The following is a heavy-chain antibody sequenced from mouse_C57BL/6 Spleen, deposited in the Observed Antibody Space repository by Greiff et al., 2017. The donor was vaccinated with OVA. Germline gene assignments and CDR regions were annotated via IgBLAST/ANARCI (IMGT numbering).Heavy chain of an antibody. CDR3: ARGPFYGSSSYYAMDY. Sequence: DVMLVESGGGLVKPGGSLKLSCAASGFTFSSYAMSWVRQTPEKRLEWVATISDGGSYTYYPDNVKGRFTISRDNAKNNLYLQMSHLKSEDTAMYYCARGPFYGSSSYYAMDYWGQGTSVTVSS. CDR1: GFTFSSYA. CDR2: ISDGGSYT. D-gene: IGHD1-1*01. J-gene: IGHJ4*01. V-gene: IGHV5-4*03.